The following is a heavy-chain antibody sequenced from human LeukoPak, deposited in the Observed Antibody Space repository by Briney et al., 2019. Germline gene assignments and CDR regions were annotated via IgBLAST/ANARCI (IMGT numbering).Heavy chain of an antibody. CDR3: ARDGSSWSRLVLNASGWFDP. CDR1: SGSFSGYY. V-gene: IGHV4-34*01. J-gene: IGHJ5*02. CDR2: INHSGST. D-gene: IGHD6-13*01. Sequence: PSETLSLTCAVYSGSFSGYYWSWIRQPPGKGLEWIGEINHSGSTNYNPSLKSRVTISVDTSKNQFSLKLSSVTAADTAVYYCARDGSSWSRLVLNASGWFDPWGQGTLVTVSS.